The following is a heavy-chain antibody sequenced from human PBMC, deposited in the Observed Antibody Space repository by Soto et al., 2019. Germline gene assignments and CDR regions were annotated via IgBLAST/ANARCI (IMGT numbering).Heavy chain of an antibody. CDR3: ARVGRYFDWLTIDY. CDR2: IYYSGST. CDR1: GXSLSSGGHY. V-gene: IGHV4-31*03. D-gene: IGHD3-9*01. Sequence: TLSLPCTVSGXSLSSGGHYWSWIRQHPGKGLEWIGYIYYSGSTYYNPSLKSRVSIPVDTSKNQFSLKLRSVTAAETAVYYCARVGRYFDWLTIDYWGQGTLVTVS. J-gene: IGHJ4*02.